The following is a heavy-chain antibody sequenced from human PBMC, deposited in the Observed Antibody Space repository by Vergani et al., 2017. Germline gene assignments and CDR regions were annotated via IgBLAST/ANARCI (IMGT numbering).Heavy chain of an antibody. CDR3: ASRKSGDGYNFDY. CDR1: GFTFSSYG. Sequence: QVQLVESGGGVVQPGRSLRLSCAASGFTFSSYGMHWVRQAPGKGLEWVAVISYDGSNKYYADSVKGRFTISRDNSKNTLYLQMNSLRAEDTAVYYCASRKSGDGYNFDYWGQGTLVTVSS. V-gene: IGHV3-30*03. CDR2: ISYDGSNK. J-gene: IGHJ4*02. D-gene: IGHD5-24*01.